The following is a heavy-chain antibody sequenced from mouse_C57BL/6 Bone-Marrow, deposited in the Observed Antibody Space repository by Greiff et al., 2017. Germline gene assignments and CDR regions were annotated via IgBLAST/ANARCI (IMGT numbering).Heavy chain of an antibody. V-gene: IGHV5-4*01. CDR2: ICDGGSYT. D-gene: IGHD2-4*01. Sequence: EVMLVESGGGLVKPGGSLKLSCAASGFTFSSYAMSWVRQTPEKRLEWVATICDGGSYTYYPDNVKGRFTISRDNAKNNLYLQMSHLKSEDTAMYYCARENDYAWFAYWGQGTLVTVSA. CDR1: GFTFSSYA. J-gene: IGHJ3*01. CDR3: ARENDYAWFAY.